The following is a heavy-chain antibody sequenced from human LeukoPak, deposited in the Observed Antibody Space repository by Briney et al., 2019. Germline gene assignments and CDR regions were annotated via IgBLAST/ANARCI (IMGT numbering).Heavy chain of an antibody. CDR3: ARDRVSVSSWYDVFDY. J-gene: IGHJ4*02. D-gene: IGHD6-13*01. V-gene: IGHV3-48*01. CDR1: GFTFSRYS. CDR2: ISSSTSTI. Sequence: GGSLRLSCAASGFTFSRYSMNWVRQAPGKGLEWVSYISSSTSTIYYADSVKGRFTISRDNAKNSLYLQMNSLRAEDTAVYYCARDRVSVSSWYDVFDYWGQGTLVAVSS.